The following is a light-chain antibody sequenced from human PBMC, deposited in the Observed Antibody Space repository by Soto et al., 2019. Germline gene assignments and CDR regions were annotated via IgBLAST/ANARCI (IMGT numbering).Light chain of an antibody. J-gene: IGKJ1*01. CDR2: DAS. CDR1: QSLSSN. Sequence: EIVMTQSPATLSVSPGERATLSCRASQSLSSNLAWYQQKPGQAPRLLIYDASTRATGIPARFSGSGSGTEFTLTISSLQSEDFAVYYWQQYNNWPPWTFGQGTKVEIK. V-gene: IGKV3-15*01. CDR3: QQYNNWPPWT.